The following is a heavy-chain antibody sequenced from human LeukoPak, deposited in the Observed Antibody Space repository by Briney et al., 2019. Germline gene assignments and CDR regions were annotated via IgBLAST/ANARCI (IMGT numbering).Heavy chain of an antibody. D-gene: IGHD2-8*01. J-gene: IGHJ6*03. Sequence: GASVKVSCKASGYTFTSYYMHWVRQAPGQGLEWMGIINPSGGSTSYAQKFQGRVTMTRDMSTSTVYMELSSLRSEDTAVYYCARDGNDIVLMVYARTDYYYYMDVWGKGTTVTVSS. V-gene: IGHV1-46*01. CDR3: ARDGNDIVLMVYARTDYYYYMDV. CDR1: GYTFTSYY. CDR2: INPSGGST.